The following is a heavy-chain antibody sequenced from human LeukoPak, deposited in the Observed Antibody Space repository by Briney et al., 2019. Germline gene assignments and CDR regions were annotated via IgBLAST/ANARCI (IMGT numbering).Heavy chain of an antibody. CDR3: ARGGICSSTSCSFIPANY. D-gene: IGHD2-2*01. J-gene: IGHJ4*02. Sequence: VGSLRLSCAASGFTFSSYGMHWVRQAPGKGLEWVAVIWYDGSNKYYADSVKGRFTISRDNSKNTLYLQMNSLRAEDTAVYYCARGGICSSTSCSFIPANYWGQGTLVTVSS. CDR1: GFTFSSYG. CDR2: IWYDGSNK. V-gene: IGHV3-33*01.